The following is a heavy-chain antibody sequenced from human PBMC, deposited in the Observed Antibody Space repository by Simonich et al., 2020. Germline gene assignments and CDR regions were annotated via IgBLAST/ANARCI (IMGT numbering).Heavy chain of an antibody. Sequence: EVQLVESGGGLVQPGGSLRLSCAASGFPFSSYGMHWVRLVPGKGLVWYSHINRDGSSTSYADSGKGRFTISRDNAKNTLYLQMNSLRAEDTAVYYCAREAGDLWYFDLWGRGTLVTVSS. CDR1: GFPFSSYG. CDR2: INRDGSST. J-gene: IGHJ2*01. V-gene: IGHV3-74*01. D-gene: IGHD7-27*01. CDR3: AREAGDLWYFDL.